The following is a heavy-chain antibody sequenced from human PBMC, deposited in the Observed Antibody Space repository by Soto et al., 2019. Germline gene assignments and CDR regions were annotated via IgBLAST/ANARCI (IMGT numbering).Heavy chain of an antibody. CDR2: IYYSGST. D-gene: IGHD6-13*01. CDR3: ARPGGSGWYYFDS. CDR1: GESISGTIYY. Sequence: SETLSLTCIVSGESISGTIYYWGWIRQPPGKGLEWIGSIYYSGSTYYNPSLKSRVTISVDTSKNHFSLKLTSVTAADTAVYYCARPGGSGWYYFDSWGQGSQVTVSS. J-gene: IGHJ4*02. V-gene: IGHV4-39*02.